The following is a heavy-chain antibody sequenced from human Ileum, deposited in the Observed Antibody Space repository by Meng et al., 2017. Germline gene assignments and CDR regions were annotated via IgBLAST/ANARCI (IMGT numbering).Heavy chain of an antibody. CDR1: GYTFTSYF. Sequence: QVQLVQSGAEVMKPGASVKVSCRASGYTFTSYFLHWARQAPGQGLEWLGTINPNNGETSYAQRFQGRVTLTRDTSTTTVYMELSSLVSEDTAVYYCAREKSPGHFDYLGQGILVTVSS. J-gene: IGHJ4*02. V-gene: IGHV1-46*01. CDR2: INPNNGET. CDR3: AREKSPGHFDY.